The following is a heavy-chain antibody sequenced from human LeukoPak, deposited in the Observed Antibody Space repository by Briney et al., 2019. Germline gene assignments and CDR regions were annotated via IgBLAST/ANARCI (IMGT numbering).Heavy chain of an antibody. V-gene: IGHV4-4*09. J-gene: IGHJ5*02. Sequence: SETLSLTCTVSGGSISSYYWSWIRQPPGQGLEWIGYIYTSGSTNYNPSLKSRVTMSVDTSKNQFSLKLSSVTAADTAVYYCARSNYDFWSGPSNWFDPWGQGTLVTVSS. CDR3: ARSNYDFWSGPSNWFDP. CDR1: GGSISSYY. D-gene: IGHD3-3*01. CDR2: IYTSGST.